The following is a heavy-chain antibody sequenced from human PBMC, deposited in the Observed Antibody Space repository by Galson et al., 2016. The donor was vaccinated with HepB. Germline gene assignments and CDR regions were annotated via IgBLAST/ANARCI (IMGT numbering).Heavy chain of an antibody. CDR3: ARDPLAL. J-gene: IGHJ4*02. Sequence: VKVSCKASGYTFIDYAMNWVRQAPGQGLEWVGWINTNNGDATHAQGFTGRFVFSMDTSVSTAFLQISSLKVDDTAVYYCARDPLALWGQGTLVTVSS. CDR2: INTNNGDA. V-gene: IGHV7-4-1*02. CDR1: GYTFIDYA.